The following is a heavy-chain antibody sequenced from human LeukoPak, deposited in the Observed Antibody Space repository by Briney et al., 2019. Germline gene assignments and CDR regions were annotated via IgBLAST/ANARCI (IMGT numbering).Heavy chain of an antibody. Sequence: ASVKVSCKVSGYTLTELSMHWVRQAPGKGLEWMGGFDPEDGGTIYAQKFQGRVTMTEDTSTDTAYMELSSLRSEDTAVYYCAAGPLSRERWFDPWGQGTLVTVSS. CDR2: FDPEDGGT. J-gene: IGHJ5*02. CDR3: AAGPLSRERWFDP. V-gene: IGHV1-24*01. CDR1: GYTLTELS. D-gene: IGHD1-1*01.